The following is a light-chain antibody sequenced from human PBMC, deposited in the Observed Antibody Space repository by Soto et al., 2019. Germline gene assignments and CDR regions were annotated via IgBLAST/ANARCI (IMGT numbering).Light chain of an antibody. Sequence: QSALTQPPSVSGSPGQSVTISCTGTSSDIGSYNRVSWYQQPPGTVPKLMIYEVKVRPSGVPDRFSGSKSGNTASLTISGLQAEDEGDYYCTSYTSGNTVVFGGGTKLTVL. CDR2: EVK. CDR1: SSDIGSYNR. CDR3: TSYTSGNTVV. J-gene: IGLJ2*01. V-gene: IGLV2-18*02.